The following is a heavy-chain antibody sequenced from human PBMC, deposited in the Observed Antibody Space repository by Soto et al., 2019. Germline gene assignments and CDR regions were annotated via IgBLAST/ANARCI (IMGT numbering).Heavy chain of an antibody. CDR1: GGTFISYG. D-gene: IGHD2-15*01. CDR3: ARGHCIGCYCHPYDYAMDV. Sequence: VASLKVSCQAYGGTFISYGIRWVRQAPGQGLEWMGGIIPNFDTAKYAQKFQGRVTITADESTSTGYMELSSLRSEDTAVYYCARGHCIGCYCHPYDYAMDVWGKGTTVTVSS. V-gene: IGHV1-69*13. J-gene: IGHJ6*04. CDR2: IIPNFDTA.